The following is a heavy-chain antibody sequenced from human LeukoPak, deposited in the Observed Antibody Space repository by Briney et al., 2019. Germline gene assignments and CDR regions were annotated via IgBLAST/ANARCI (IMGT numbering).Heavy chain of an antibody. CDR2: INPNSGGT. V-gene: IGHV1-2*02. J-gene: IGHJ6*03. D-gene: IGHD6-13*01. CDR3: ARRLYSSSWYGGNYYYYYYMDV. Sequence: ASVTVSFKASGYTFTVYYMHWVRQAPGQGLEWMGWINPNSGGTNYAQKFQGRVTMTRDTSISTAYMELSRLRSDDTAVYYCARRLYSSSWYGGNYYYYYYMDVWGKGATVTVSS. CDR1: GYTFTVYY.